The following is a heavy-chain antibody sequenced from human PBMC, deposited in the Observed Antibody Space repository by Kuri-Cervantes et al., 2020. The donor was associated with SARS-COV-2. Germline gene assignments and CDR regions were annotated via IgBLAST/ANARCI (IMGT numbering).Heavy chain of an antibody. D-gene: IGHD4-17*01. CDR3: AKDREVHDYGGSFDY. Sequence: LSLTCAASGFTVSSNYMSWVRQAPGKGLEWVSVIYSGGSSTYHADSVKGRFTISRDNSKNTLYLQMNSLRAEDTAVYYCAKDREVHDYGGSFDYWGQGTLVTVSS. CDR1: GFTVSSNY. V-gene: IGHV3-23*03. CDR2: IYSGGSST. J-gene: IGHJ4*02.